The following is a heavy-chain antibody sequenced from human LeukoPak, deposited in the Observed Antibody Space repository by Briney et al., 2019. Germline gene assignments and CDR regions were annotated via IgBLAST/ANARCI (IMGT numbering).Heavy chain of an antibody. J-gene: IGHJ4*02. CDR1: GGSISSYY. CDR3: VIFPEY. Sequence: SETLSLTCTVSGGSISSYYWSWIRQPPGEGLEWIGSFYNSGSSYYNPSLKSRVTISVDTSKNQFSLKLSSVTAADTAVYYCVIFPEYWGQGTLVTVSS. D-gene: IGHD1-14*01. V-gene: IGHV4-59*05. CDR2: FYNSGSS.